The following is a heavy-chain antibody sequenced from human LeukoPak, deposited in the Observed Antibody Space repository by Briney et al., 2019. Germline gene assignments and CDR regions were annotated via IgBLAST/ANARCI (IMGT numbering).Heavy chain of an antibody. V-gene: IGHV1-69*01. CDR1: VCTFSSYA. CDR2: IIPIFGTA. D-gene: IGHD2-21*02. Sequence: SVKVSCKASVCTFSSYAISWVRQAPGQGLEWMGGIIPIFGTANYAQKFQGRVTITADESTSTAYMELSSLRSEDTAVYYCARGKYCGGDCYEAFDIWGQGTMVTVSS. J-gene: IGHJ3*02. CDR3: ARGKYCGGDCYEAFDI.